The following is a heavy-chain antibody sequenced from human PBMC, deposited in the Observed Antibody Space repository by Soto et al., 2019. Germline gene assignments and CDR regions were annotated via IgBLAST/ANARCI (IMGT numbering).Heavy chain of an antibody. CDR2: IDPSDSYT. CDR3: ARQVSQYYDILTGSKKGSYGMDV. V-gene: IGHV5-10-1*01. CDR1: GYSFTSYW. J-gene: IGHJ6*02. Sequence: PGESLKISCKGSGYSFTSYWISWVRQMPGKGLEWMGRIDPSDSYTNYSPSFQGHVTISADKSISTAYLQWSSLKASDTAMYYCARQVSQYYDILTGSKKGSYGMDVWGQGTMVTVSS. D-gene: IGHD3-9*01.